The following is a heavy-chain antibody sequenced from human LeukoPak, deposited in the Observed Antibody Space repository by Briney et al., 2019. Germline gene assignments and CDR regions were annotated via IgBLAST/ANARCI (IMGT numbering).Heavy chain of an antibody. CDR3: AKALTGRYFDY. V-gene: IGHV3-9*01. CDR1: GFTFDDYA. D-gene: IGHD3-10*01. CDR2: ISWNSGSI. J-gene: IGHJ4*02. Sequence: GGSLRLSCAASGFTFDDYAMHWVRQAPGKGLEWVSGISWNSGSIGYADSVKGRFNISRDNAKNSLYLQMNSLRAEDTALYYCAKALTGRYFDYWGQGTLVTVSS.